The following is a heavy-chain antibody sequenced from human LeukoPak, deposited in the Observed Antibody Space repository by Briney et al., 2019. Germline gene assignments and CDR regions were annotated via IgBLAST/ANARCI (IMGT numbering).Heavy chain of an antibody. CDR2: IGGHGGST. V-gene: IGHV3-43*02. Sequence: PGGSLRLSCAASGFTFDAYAMYWVRQAPGKGLECVSLIGGHGGSTYYADSVKGRFTISRDNSKNSLYLQMNCLRTEDTALYYCAKKPSAIGGFDYGGRGTLVTASS. CDR1: GFTFDAYA. J-gene: IGHJ4*02. CDR3: AKKPSAIGGFDY. D-gene: IGHD3-16*01.